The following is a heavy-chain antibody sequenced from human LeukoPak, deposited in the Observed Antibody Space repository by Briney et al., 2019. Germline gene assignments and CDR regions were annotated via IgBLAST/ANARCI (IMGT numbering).Heavy chain of an antibody. CDR3: AKDRGTMVRGVSWDFDY. Sequence: VASVKVSCKASGGTFSSYAISWVRQAPGQGLEWMGRIITILVIPNYAQKFQGRVTITADKSTSTAYMELSSLRSEDTAVYYCAKDRGTMVRGVSWDFDYWGQGTLVTVSS. J-gene: IGHJ4*02. V-gene: IGHV1-69*04. CDR2: IITILVIP. D-gene: IGHD3-10*01. CDR1: GGTFSSYA.